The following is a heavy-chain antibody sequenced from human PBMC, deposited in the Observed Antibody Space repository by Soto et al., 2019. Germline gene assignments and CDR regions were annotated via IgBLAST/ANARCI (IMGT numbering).Heavy chain of an antibody. CDR3: ARDEGSHGFDS. CDR1: GYTFADFY. CDR2: MNPDSGVT. Sequence: GQLVQSGAEVKGPGASIRVSCKTSGYTFADFYIHWVRQAPGQGLEWMGWMNPDSGVTDLAQKFRGRVTMARDTSTSTAYMELRTLRSDDTAVYYCARDEGSHGFDSWGQGTLVTVSS. D-gene: IGHD6-19*01. V-gene: IGHV1-2*02. J-gene: IGHJ4*02.